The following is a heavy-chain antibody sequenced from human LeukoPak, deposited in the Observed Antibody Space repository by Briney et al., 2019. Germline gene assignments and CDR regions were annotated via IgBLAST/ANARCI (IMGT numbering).Heavy chain of an antibody. CDR2: TNPSGGST. J-gene: IGHJ4*02. V-gene: IGHV1-46*01. CDR1: GGTFSSYA. CDR3: ARDPYSGYDFGGFDY. Sequence: ASVKVSCKASGGTFSSYAISWVRQAPGQGLEWMGITNPSGGSTSYAQKFQGRVTMTRDTSTSTVYMELSSLRSEDTAVYYCARDPYSGYDFGGFDYWGQGTLVTVSS. D-gene: IGHD5-12*01.